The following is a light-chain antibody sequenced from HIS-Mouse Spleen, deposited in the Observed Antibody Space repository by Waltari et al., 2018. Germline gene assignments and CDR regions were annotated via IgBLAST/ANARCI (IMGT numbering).Light chain of an antibody. CDR1: SSDVGSHNL. CDR3: CSYAGSSTFVVV. V-gene: IGLV2-23*03. J-gene: IGLJ2*01. Sequence: QSALTQPASVSGSPGQSITISCTGTSSDVGSHNLVSWSQQHPGKAPKLMIYEGSKRPSGVSNRFSGSKSGNTASLTISGLQAEDEADYYCCSYAGSSTFVVVFGGGTKLTVL. CDR2: EGS.